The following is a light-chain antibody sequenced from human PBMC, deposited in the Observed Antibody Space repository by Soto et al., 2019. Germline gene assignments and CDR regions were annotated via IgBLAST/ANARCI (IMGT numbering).Light chain of an antibody. V-gene: IGLV2-8*01. CDR1: SSDVGGNKF. J-gene: IGLJ2*01. CDR2: DVS. Sequence: QSALTQPPSASGSPGQSVTISCTGTSSDVGGNKFVSWYQQHPGKAPKLIIYDVSERPSGVPDRFSGSKSGNTASLTVSGLQPEDEADYYCISYAGSNSVVFGGGTQLTVL. CDR3: ISYAGSNSVV.